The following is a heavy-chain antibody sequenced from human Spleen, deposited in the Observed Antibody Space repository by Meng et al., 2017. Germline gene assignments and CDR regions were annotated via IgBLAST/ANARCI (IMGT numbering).Heavy chain of an antibody. Sequence: SETLSLTCSVSGGSISSGRHYWNWIRLPPGKGLEWIGSVYYSGITYYNPSLESRVTISVDTSKNQFSLKLTSVTAADTAVFCCARDLWELRYKAPFDPWGQGILVTVSS. J-gene: IGHJ5*02. CDR1: GGSISSGRHY. CDR2: VYYSGIT. D-gene: IGHD3-16*01. V-gene: IGHV4-39*07. CDR3: ARDLWELRYKAPFDP.